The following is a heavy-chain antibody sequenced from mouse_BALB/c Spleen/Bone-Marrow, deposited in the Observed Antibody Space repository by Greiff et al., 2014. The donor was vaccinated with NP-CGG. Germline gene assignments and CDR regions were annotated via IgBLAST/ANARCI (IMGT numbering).Heavy chain of an antibody. V-gene: IGHV1-9*01. CDR1: GYTFRNYW. CDR2: ILPGSYST. D-gene: IGHD2-2*01. J-gene: IGHJ3*01. Sequence: QVQLKDSGAELMRPGASVKISCKATGYTFRNYWIEWVKQRPGHGLEWIGEILPGSYSTNYNEKLKGKATFTADTSSNTAYMQLSSLTSEDSAVYYCARRGGYPWFAYWGQGTLVTVSA. CDR3: ARRGGYPWFAY.